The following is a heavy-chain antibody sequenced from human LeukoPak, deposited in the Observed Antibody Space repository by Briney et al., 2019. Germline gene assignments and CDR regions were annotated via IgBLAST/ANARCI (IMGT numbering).Heavy chain of an antibody. CDR1: GFILSNCA. Sequence: GGSLRPSCAASGFILSNCAMTWVRQAPGKGLEWVSGIDTKGTRTYYADSVKGRFTISRDNSKNTLFLQMNSLRAEDTAAYYCVKEVVATIPPLWGQGTLVTVSS. CDR3: VKEVVATIPPL. D-gene: IGHD5-12*01. V-gene: IGHV3-23*01. CDR2: IDTKGTRT. J-gene: IGHJ4*02.